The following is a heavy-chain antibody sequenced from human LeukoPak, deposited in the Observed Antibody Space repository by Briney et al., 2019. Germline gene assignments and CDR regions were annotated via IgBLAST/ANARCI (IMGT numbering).Heavy chain of an antibody. V-gene: IGHV4-39*02. CDR3: ARGRPDGSGSYYKFDP. J-gene: IGHJ5*02. D-gene: IGHD3-10*01. CDR2: MNYGGTS. CDR1: GGSLSSSSTSY. Sequence: SETLSLTCTVSGGSLSSSSTSYWGWIRQPPGKGLEWIGSMNYGGTSHYNPSLKSRVTISVDTSKKHFSLKLSSVTAADTAVYYCARGRPDGSGSYYKFDPWGQGTLVTVSS.